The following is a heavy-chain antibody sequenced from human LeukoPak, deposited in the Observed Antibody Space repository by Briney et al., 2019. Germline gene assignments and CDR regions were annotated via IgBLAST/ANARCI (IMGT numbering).Heavy chain of an antibody. CDR2: ISAYNGNT. V-gene: IGHV1-18*01. J-gene: IGHJ4*02. CDR1: GYTFTSYG. D-gene: IGHD4-23*01. Sequence: ASVKVSCKASGYTFTSYGISWVQQAPGQGLEWMGWISAYNGNTNYAQKLQGRVTMTTDTSTSTAYMELRSLRSDDTAVYYCARDPFNYGGNDVYFDYWGQGTLVTVSS. CDR3: ARDPFNYGGNDVYFDY.